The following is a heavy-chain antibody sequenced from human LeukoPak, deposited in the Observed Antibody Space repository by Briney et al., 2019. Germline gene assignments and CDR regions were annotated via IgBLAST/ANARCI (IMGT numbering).Heavy chain of an antibody. Sequence: ASLKVSCKASGGTFSSYAISWVRHAPGQGLEWMGRIIPIFGIANYAQKFQGRVTITADKSTSTAYMELSSLRSEDTAVYYCAIDYYDSSGPPLDYWGQGTLVTVSS. V-gene: IGHV1-69*04. CDR3: AIDYYDSSGPPLDY. J-gene: IGHJ4*02. CDR1: GGTFSSYA. D-gene: IGHD3-22*01. CDR2: IIPIFGIA.